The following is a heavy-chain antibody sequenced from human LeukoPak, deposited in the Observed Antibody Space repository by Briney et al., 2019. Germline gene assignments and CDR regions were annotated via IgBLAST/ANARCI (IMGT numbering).Heavy chain of an antibody. CDR2: VSPGDSGI. J-gene: IGHJ5*02. CDR3: AAGGTSAP. Sequence: GESLKISCKGSGYSFTNFWIGWVRQMPGKGLEWMGVVSPGDSGIRYSPSFQGQVTISVDKSISTAYLQWSSLKASDSAMYYCAAGGTSAPWGQGTLVTVSS. CDR1: GYSFTNFW. D-gene: IGHD1/OR15-1a*01. V-gene: IGHV5-51*01.